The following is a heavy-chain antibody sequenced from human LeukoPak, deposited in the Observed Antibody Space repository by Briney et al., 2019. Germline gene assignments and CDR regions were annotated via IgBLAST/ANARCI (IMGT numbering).Heavy chain of an antibody. V-gene: IGHV4-31*03. Sequence: SQTLSLTCTVSGGSISSGGYYWSWIRQHPGKGLEWIVYIYYSGSTYYNPSLKSRVTISVDTSKNQFSLKLSSVTAADTAVYYCARDPPRYDYVWGSYPLGMDVWGQGTTVTVSS. J-gene: IGHJ6*02. CDR3: ARDPPRYDYVWGSYPLGMDV. CDR1: GGSISSGGYY. CDR2: IYYSGST. D-gene: IGHD3-16*02.